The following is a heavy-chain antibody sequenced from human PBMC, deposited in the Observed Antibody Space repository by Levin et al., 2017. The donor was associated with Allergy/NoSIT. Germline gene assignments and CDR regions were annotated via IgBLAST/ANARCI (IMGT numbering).Heavy chain of an antibody. CDR2: ISAYNGNT. CDR3: AILLWFGESAANFDY. D-gene: IGHD3-10*01. J-gene: IGHJ4*02. Sequence: GASVKVSCKASGYTFTSYGISWVRQAPGQGLEWMGWISAYNGNTNYAQKLQGRVTMTTDTSTSTAYMELRSLRSDDTAVYYCAILLWFGESAANFDYWGQGTLVTVSS. V-gene: IGHV1-18*01. CDR1: GYTFTSYG.